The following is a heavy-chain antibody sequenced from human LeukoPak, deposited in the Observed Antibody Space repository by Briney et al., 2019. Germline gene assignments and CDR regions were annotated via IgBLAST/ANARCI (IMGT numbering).Heavy chain of an antibody. Sequence: GGSLRLSCAASGFTFSSYSMNWVRQAPGKGLEWVSYISSSSSTVYYADSVKGRFTISRDNAKNSLYLQMNSLRAEDTAVYYCAKGRGWEASYYYYYMDVWGRGTTVTISS. CDR2: ISSSSSTV. V-gene: IGHV3-48*01. CDR1: GFTFSSYS. CDR3: AKGRGWEASYYYYYMDV. J-gene: IGHJ6*03. D-gene: IGHD1-26*01.